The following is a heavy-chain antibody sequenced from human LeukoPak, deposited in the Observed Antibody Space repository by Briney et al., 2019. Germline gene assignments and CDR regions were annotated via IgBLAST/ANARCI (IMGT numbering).Heavy chain of an antibody. CDR3: ARGASGYSYG. D-gene: IGHD5-18*01. CDR1: GGSLSSYY. Sequence: SETLSLTCTVSGGSLSSYYWSWIRQPPGKGLEWIADIYYSGGTKYNPPLNSRVTISVDTSKNQVSLKLTSVTAADTAVYYCARGASGYSYGWGQGTLVTVSS. V-gene: IGHV4-59*08. CDR2: IYYSGGT. J-gene: IGHJ4*02.